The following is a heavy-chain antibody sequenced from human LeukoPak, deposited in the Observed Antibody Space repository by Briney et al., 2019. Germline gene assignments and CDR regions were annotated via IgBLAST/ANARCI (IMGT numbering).Heavy chain of an antibody. V-gene: IGHV1-69*13. Sequence: ASVKVSCKASGYTFTSYYIHWVRQAPGQGLEWMGGIIPMFGTANYAQKFQGRVTITADEFTSTVYMELSSLRSEDTAVYYCASYGGFGELLYFDYWGQGTLVTVSS. CDR3: ASYGGFGELLYFDY. D-gene: IGHD3-10*01. J-gene: IGHJ4*02. CDR1: GYTFTSYY. CDR2: IIPMFGTA.